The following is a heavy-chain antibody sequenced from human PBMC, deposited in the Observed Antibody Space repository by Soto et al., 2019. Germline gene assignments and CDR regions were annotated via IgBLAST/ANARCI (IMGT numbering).Heavy chain of an antibody. Sequence: PGGSLRLSCVASGIEFSNYAMSWVRQAPGKGLEWVSISSARGRSRYHADSVKARFTISRDNSKNNLYLHMTYLRVEDTAVYYCAKDGNWLEDYFDVWGQGTPVTVSS. D-gene: IGHD6-19*01. CDR3: AKDGNWLEDYFDV. V-gene: IGHV3-23*01. CDR2: SSARGRSR. J-gene: IGHJ4*02. CDR1: GIEFSNYA.